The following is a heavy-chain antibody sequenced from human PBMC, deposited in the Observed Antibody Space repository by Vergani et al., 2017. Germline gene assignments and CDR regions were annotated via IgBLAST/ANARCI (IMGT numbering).Heavy chain of an antibody. CDR2: IRNKANDYTT. Sequence: EVQVVQSGGGLVKPGGSLRLSCAASGFIFSDHYMDWVRQAPGKGLEWVGRIRNKANDYTTQYAASVKGRFTISRDDSKSYLYLQMNSLQTEDTALYYCVRVKGSNWNDHLYDIWGQGTTVTVSS. D-gene: IGHD1-1*01. CDR1: GFIFSDHY. J-gene: IGHJ6*02. CDR3: VRVKGSNWNDHLYDI. V-gene: IGHV3-72*01.